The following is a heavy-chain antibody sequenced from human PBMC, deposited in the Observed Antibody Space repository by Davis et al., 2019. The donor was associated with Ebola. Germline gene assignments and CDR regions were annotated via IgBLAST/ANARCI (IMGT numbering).Heavy chain of an antibody. J-gene: IGHJ5*02. CDR1: GGTFSSYA. CDR2: NIPIFGTA. CDR3: SSSWYSRNWFDP. D-gene: IGHD6-13*01. Sequence: SVKVSCKASGGTFSSYAIIWLRPAPGQGLEWMGGNIPIFGTANYPQKFQGRVTITADESTSTAYMELSSLRSEDTAVYYCSSSWYSRNWFDPWGQGTLVTVSS. V-gene: IGHV1-69*13.